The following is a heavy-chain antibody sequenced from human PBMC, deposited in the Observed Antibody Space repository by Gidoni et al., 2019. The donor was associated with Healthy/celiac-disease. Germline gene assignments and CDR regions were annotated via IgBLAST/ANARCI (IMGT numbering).Heavy chain of an antibody. V-gene: IGHV3-23*01. D-gene: IGHD6-19*01. J-gene: IGHJ1*01. CDR1: GFTCSSYA. Sequence: EVQLLESGGGLVQPGGSLRLSCGASGFTCSSYAMSWVRQAPGKGLEWVSAISGSGGSTYYADSVKGRFTISRDNSKNTLYLQMNSLRAEDTAVYYCAKDSSGWSGEYFQHWGQGTLVTVSS. CDR2: ISGSGGST. CDR3: AKDSSGWSGEYFQH.